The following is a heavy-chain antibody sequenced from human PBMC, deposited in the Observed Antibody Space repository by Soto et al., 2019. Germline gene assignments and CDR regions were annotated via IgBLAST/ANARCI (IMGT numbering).Heavy chain of an antibody. CDR2: IIPIFGTA. V-gene: IGHV1-69*14. D-gene: IGHD1-26*01. J-gene: IGHJ6*02. CDR3: ARGPREKSHGYYYGMDV. Sequence: QVQLVQSGAEVKKPGSSVKVSCKASGGTFSSYAISWVRHAPGQGLEWMGGIIPIFGTANYAQKFQGRVTITADKSTSTAYMELSSLRSEDTAVYYCARGPREKSHGYYYGMDVWGQGTTVTVSS. CDR1: GGTFSSYA.